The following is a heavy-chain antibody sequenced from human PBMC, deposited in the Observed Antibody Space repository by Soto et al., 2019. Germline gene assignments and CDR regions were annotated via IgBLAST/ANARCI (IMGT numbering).Heavy chain of an antibody. CDR1: GGTFSSYA. Sequence: ASVKVSCKASGGTFSSYAISWVRQAPGQGLEWMGGIIPIFGTANYAQKFQGRVTITADESTSTAYMELSSLRSEDTAVYYCASDDSSGYYHDYWGQGTLVTVSS. J-gene: IGHJ4*02. V-gene: IGHV1-69*13. CDR3: ASDDSSGYYHDY. D-gene: IGHD3-22*01. CDR2: IIPIFGTA.